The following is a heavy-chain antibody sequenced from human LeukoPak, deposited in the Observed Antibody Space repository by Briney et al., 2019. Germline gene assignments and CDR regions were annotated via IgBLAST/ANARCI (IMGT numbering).Heavy chain of an antibody. V-gene: IGHV3-7*01. J-gene: IGHJ6*03. Sequence: GGALKPLWATFGINFSCYWMGWVRQASGKGLGGVAQIKQDGSEKYYVDSVKGRFTISRDNAKNSLYLQMNSLRAEDTAVYYCARDLFLIRGPGLYYMDVWGKGTTVTISS. CDR1: GINFSCYW. CDR3: ARDLFLIRGPGLYYMDV. D-gene: IGHD3-10*01. CDR2: IKQDGSEK.